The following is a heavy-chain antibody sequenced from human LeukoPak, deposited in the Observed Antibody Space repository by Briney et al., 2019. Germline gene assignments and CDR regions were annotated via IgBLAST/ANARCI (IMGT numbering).Heavy chain of an antibody. CDR3: AKPMVRGVEANDAFDI. V-gene: IGHV3-30*02. CDR1: GFTFSSYG. Sequence: GGSLRLSCAASGFTFSSYGMHWVRQAPGKGLEWVAFIRYEGSNKYYADSVKGRFTISRDNSKNTLYLQMNSLRAEDTAVYYCAKPMVRGVEANDAFDIWGQGTMVTVSS. D-gene: IGHD3-10*01. J-gene: IGHJ3*02. CDR2: IRYEGSNK.